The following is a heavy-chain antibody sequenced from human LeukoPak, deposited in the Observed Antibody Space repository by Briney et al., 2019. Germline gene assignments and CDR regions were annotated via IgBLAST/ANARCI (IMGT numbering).Heavy chain of an antibody. Sequence: YYSGSTNYNPSLKSRVTISVDTSKNQFSLKLSSVTAADTAVYYCARAPDRYYYGSGTPRLYYFDYWGQGILVTVSS. D-gene: IGHD3-10*01. V-gene: IGHV4-59*01. CDR2: YYSGST. J-gene: IGHJ4*02. CDR3: ARAPDRYYYGSGTPRLYYFDY.